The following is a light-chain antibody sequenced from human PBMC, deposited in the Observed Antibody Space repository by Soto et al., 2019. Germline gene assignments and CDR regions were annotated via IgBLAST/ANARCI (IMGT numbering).Light chain of an antibody. J-gene: IGLJ2*01. V-gene: IGLV2-14*01. CDR1: SSDIGGYNY. CDR3: SSYTGSNINTVV. Sequence: QSALTQPASVSGSPGQSITISCTGTSSDIGGYNYVSWYQQHPGNAPKLIIYDVTNRPSGVSNRFSGSKSGDTASLTISGLLAEDEADYYCSSYTGSNINTVVFGGGTKLTVL. CDR2: DVT.